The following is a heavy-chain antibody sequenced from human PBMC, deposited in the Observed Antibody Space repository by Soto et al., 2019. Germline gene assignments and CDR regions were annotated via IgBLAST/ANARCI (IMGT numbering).Heavy chain of an antibody. CDR2: VDGVGTVI. J-gene: IGHJ4*02. CDR3: VREVCSGGLCKVFDY. Sequence: EVHLVESGGDLAQPGGSLRLSCAASGFTFSSYWMHWARQAPGKGLVWLSSVDGVGTVIPHADSVKGRFTVSRDNAKNTLYLQMNSLRAEDTAVYYCVREVCSGGLCKVFDYWGQGTPVTVSS. D-gene: IGHD2-15*01. CDR1: GFTFSSYW. V-gene: IGHV3-74*01.